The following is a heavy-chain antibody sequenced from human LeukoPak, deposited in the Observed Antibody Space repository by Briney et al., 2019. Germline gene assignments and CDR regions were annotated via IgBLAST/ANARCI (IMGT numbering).Heavy chain of an antibody. Sequence: PGGSLRLSCAASGFTFSSYAMSWVRQAPGKGLEWVSAISGSGGSTYYADSVKGRFTISRDNSKNTLYLQMNSLRAEDTAVCYCAKYSLVAPTTTFDYWGQGTLVTVSS. D-gene: IGHD1-26*01. CDR1: GFTFSSYA. CDR3: AKYSLVAPTTTFDY. CDR2: ISGSGGST. J-gene: IGHJ4*02. V-gene: IGHV3-23*01.